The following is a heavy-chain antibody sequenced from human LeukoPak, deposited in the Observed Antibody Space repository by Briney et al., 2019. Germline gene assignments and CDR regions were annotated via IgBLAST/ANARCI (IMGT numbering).Heavy chain of an antibody. CDR1: GYSISGYY. CDR3: ARSGRGEPGTRYISAF. V-gene: IGHV4-59*01. CDR2: VFSSGTT. Sequence: SETLSLTCTVSGYSISGYYWSWIRQPPGKGREGSGYVFSSGTTNYKPSLKGRVTSLVDTSKNQFSLELSSVTAADTAVYYCARSGRGEPGTRYISAFWGQGTLVTVSS. D-gene: IGHD1-14*01. J-gene: IGHJ4*02.